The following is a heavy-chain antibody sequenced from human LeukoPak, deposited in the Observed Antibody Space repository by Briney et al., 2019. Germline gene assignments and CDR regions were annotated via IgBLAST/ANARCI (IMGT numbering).Heavy chain of an antibody. D-gene: IGHD2-15*01. Sequence: ASVKVSCKVSGYTLTELSMHWVRQAPGKGVEWMGGFDPEDGETIYAQKFQGRVTMTEDTSTDTAYMELSSLRSEDTAVYYCATDRYCSGGSCYSGGDRYNWFDHWGQGTLVTVSS. CDR2: FDPEDGET. CDR1: GYTLTELS. V-gene: IGHV1-24*01. J-gene: IGHJ5*02. CDR3: ATDRYCSGGSCYSGGDRYNWFDH.